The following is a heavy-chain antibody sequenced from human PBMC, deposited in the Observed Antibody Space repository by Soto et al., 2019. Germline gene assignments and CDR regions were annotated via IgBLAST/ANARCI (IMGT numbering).Heavy chain of an antibody. CDR2: ISGNSGDT. D-gene: IGHD3-10*01. Sequence: QVPLVQSGAEVKKPGASVKVSCKASGYSFTSHGISWVRQAPGQGLEWMGWISGNSGDTNYAQKLQGRVSVTTDTSTSTAYMELRSLRSADTAVYYCARMVRGSNIDYYHYIDVWGKGTTVTVSS. CDR1: GYSFTSHG. CDR3: ARMVRGSNIDYYHYIDV. J-gene: IGHJ6*03. V-gene: IGHV1-18*01.